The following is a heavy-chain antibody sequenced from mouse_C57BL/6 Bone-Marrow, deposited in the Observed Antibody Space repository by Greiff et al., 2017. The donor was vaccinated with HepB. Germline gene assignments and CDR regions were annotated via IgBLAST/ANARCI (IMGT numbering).Heavy chain of an antibody. CDR3: TTVITTVVG. CDR2: IDPENGDT. Sequence: VQLKESGAELVRPGASVKLSCTASGFNITDDCMHWVKQRPAQGLEWIGWIDPENGDTKYASKFQGKATITADTSSNTAYLQLSSLTSEDTAVYYCTTVITTVVGWGQGTTLTVSS. J-gene: IGHJ2*01. CDR1: GFNITDDC. D-gene: IGHD1-1*01. V-gene: IGHV14-4*01.